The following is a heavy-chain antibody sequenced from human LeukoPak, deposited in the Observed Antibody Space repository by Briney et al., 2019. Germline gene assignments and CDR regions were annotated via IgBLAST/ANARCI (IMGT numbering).Heavy chain of an antibody. V-gene: IGHV3-30*18. CDR2: ISYDGSNK. J-gene: IGHJ4*02. CDR1: GFTFSSYG. CDR3: AKAGYDSSVFDY. Sequence: HPGGSLRLSCAASGFTFSSYGMHWVRQAPGKGLEWVAVISYDGSNKYYADSVKGRFTISRDNSKNTLYLQMNCLRAEDTAVYYCAKAGYDSSVFDYWGQGTLVTVSS. D-gene: IGHD3-22*01.